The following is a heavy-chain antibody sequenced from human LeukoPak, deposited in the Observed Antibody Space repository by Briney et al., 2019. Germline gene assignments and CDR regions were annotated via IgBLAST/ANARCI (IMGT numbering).Heavy chain of an antibody. CDR3: AKGRIVGAMDWFDP. CDR1: GYTFTGYY. CDR2: INPNSGGT. V-gene: IGHV1-2*02. Sequence: ASVKVSCKASGYTFTGYYMHWVRQAPGQGLEWMGWINPNSGGTNYAQKFQGRVTMTRDTSISTAYMELSRLRSDDTAVYYCAKGRIVGAMDWFDPWGQGTLVTVSS. J-gene: IGHJ5*02. D-gene: IGHD1-26*01.